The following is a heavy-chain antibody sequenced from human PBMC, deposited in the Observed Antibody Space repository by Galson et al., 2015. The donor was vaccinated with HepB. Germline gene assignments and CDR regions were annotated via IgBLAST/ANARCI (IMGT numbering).Heavy chain of an antibody. CDR3: ARERKEMPTINYYYYGMEV. CDR1: GDTFSRYA. Sequence: SVKVSCKASGDTFSRYAISWVRQAPGQGLEYMGGIIPIFGAPHYAQKFQGRVTISADKSTGTAYMELSSLTTDDTAVYFCARERKEMPTINYYYYGMEVWGQGTTVTVSS. V-gene: IGHV1-69*06. D-gene: IGHD5-24*01. J-gene: IGHJ6*02. CDR2: IIPIFGAP.